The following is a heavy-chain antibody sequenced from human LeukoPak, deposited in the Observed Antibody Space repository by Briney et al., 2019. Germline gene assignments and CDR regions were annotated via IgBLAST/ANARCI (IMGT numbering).Heavy chain of an antibody. J-gene: IGHJ4*02. D-gene: IGHD3-22*01. CDR3: ARGNYYDSSGYPI. Sequence: GGSLRLSCAASGFTFSSYEMKWVRQAPGKGLEGVSYISSSGSTIYYADSVKGRFTISRDNAKNSLYLQMNSLRAEDTAVYYCARGNYYDSSGYPIWGQGTLVTVSS. CDR2: ISSSGSTI. V-gene: IGHV3-48*03. CDR1: GFTFSSYE.